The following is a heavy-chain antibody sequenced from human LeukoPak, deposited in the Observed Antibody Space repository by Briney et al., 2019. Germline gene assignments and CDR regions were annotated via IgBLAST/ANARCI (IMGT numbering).Heavy chain of an antibody. CDR1: GGSISSYY. V-gene: IGHV4-59*01. CDR3: ARVYSYAYEGYYFDY. J-gene: IGHJ4*02. Sequence: SETLSLTCTVSGGSISSYYWSWIRQPPGKGLEWIGYIYYSGSTNYNPSLKSRVTISVDTSKNQFSLKLSSVTAADTAVYYCARVYSYAYEGYYFDYWGQGTLVTVSS. CDR2: IYYSGST. D-gene: IGHD5-18*01.